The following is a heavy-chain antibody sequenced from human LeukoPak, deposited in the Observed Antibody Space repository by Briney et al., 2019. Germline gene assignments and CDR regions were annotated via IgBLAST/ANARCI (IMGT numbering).Heavy chain of an antibody. D-gene: IGHD6-19*01. V-gene: IGHV2-70*17. CDR3: ARIRAVSGNFLLDY. CDR1: GFSLNTGGMC. CDR2: IDWDDDK. J-gene: IGHJ4*02. Sequence: SGPTLVNPTQTLTPTCTFSGFSLNTGGMCVSWIRQPPGKALEWLARIDWDDDKFYSTSLTTRLTISKDTSKNQVVLTMTNMDPADTATYYCARIRAVSGNFLLDYWGQGTLVTVSS.